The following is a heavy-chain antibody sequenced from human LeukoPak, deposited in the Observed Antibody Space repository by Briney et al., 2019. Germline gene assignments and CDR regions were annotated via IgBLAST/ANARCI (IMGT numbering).Heavy chain of an antibody. J-gene: IGHJ4*02. D-gene: IGHD6-6*01. CDR1: GGSISSSSYY. CDR2: IYYSGST. V-gene: IGHV4-39*07. CDR3: ARDSSIAVPSGFDY. Sequence: SETLSLTCTVSGGSISSSSYYWGWIRQPPGKGLEWIGSIYYSGSTYYNPSLKSRVTISVDTSKNQFSLKLSSVTAADTAVYYCARDSSIAVPSGFDYWGQGTLVTVSS.